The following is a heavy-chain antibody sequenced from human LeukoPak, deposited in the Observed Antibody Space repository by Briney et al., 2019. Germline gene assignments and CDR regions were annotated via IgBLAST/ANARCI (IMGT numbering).Heavy chain of an antibody. V-gene: IGHV3-23*01. J-gene: IGHJ5*02. Sequence: GGSLRLSCAASGFTFSSYGMSWVRQAPGKGLEWVSGISGNGGKIYYVDSVKGRFTISRDNFKNSLFLQMNNLRAEDTAIYYCVKDEGRGFYGSGTFYSWGQGTLVTVSP. CDR1: GFTFSSYG. CDR3: VKDEGRGFYGSGTFYS. CDR2: ISGNGGKI. D-gene: IGHD3-10*01.